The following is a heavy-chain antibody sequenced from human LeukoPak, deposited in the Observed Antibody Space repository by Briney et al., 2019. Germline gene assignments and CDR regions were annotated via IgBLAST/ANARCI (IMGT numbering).Heavy chain of an antibody. J-gene: IGHJ4*02. CDR1: GGSFIGFH. V-gene: IGHV4-34*01. Sequence: SETLSLTCAVYGGSFIGFHWNWVRQAPGKGLEWIGDINHSGSTNYNPSLTSRVTISVDTSKNQFSLKLSSVTAADTAVYYCARGLQIGFLEYWGQGTLVTVSS. CDR2: INHSGST. CDR3: ARGLQIGFLEY. D-gene: IGHD4-11*01.